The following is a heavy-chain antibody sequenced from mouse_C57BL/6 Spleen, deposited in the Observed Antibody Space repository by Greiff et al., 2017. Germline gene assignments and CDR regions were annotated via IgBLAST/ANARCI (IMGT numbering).Heavy chain of an antibody. D-gene: IGHD1-1*01. Sequence: PVLVPPSPSLSLTFSFTGYSITSGYYWNWIRQFPGNKLEWMGYISYDGSNNYNPSLKNRISITRDTSKNQFFLKLNSVTTEDTATYYCASNHYYGSSLYWYFDVWGTGTTVTVSS. CDR2: ISYDGSN. V-gene: IGHV3-6*01. J-gene: IGHJ1*03. CDR1: GYSITSGYY. CDR3: ASNHYYGSSLYWYFDV.